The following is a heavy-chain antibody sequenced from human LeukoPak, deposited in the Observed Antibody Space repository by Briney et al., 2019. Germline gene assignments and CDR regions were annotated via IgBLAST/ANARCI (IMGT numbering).Heavy chain of an antibody. V-gene: IGHV3-23*01. CDR3: AKVPYSDYGSGRPPFMDV. CDR2: ITYSGDTT. CDR1: GFTFSNYA. Sequence: GESLRLSCAASGFTFSNYAMSWVRQAPGKGLERVSTITYSGDTTYYADSVKGRFTISRDNSKSTLYLQMDSLRDEDTAVYYCAKVPYSDYGSGRPPFMDVWGHGTTVAISS. D-gene: IGHD3-10*01. J-gene: IGHJ6*02.